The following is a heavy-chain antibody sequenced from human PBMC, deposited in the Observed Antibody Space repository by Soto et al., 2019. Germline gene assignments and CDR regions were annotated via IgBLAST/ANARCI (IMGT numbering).Heavy chain of an antibody. CDR3: AIDNQGHTGYYYGIDV. CDR2: NSHSGGT. CDR1: GYSISSDYY. J-gene: IGHJ6*02. Sequence: SETLSLTCAVSGYSISSDYYWGWIRQPPGKGLEWIGSNSHSGGTYYNPSLKRRVIIAADTTKNQYSLNLSSVTAADTAVYYCAIDNQGHTGYYYGIDVWGQGTTVTGS. V-gene: IGHV4-38-2*02.